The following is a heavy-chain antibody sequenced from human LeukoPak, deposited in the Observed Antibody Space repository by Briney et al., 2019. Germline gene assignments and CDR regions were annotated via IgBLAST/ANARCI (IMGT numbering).Heavy chain of an antibody. Sequence: GGSLRLSCAASGFTFSSYWMHWVRQAPGKGLVWVSRINSDGSTTTYADSVKGRFTISRDNSKNTLYLQMNSLRAEDTAVYYCARRAGAYSHPYDYWGQGTLVAVSS. CDR3: ARRAGAYSHPYDY. D-gene: IGHD4/OR15-4a*01. J-gene: IGHJ4*02. CDR1: GFTFSSYW. CDR2: INSDGSTT. V-gene: IGHV3-74*01.